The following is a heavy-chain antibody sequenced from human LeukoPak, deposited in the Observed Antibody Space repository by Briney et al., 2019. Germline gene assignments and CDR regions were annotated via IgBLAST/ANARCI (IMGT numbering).Heavy chain of an antibody. J-gene: IGHJ5*02. CDR3: ARGDYCGGACYPDDGWFDP. D-gene: IGHD2-21*02. Sequence: PSETLSLTCAVSGGSITSGGYSWNWIRQPPGTGLEWLGYIYHSATTYYNPSLGSRVTISVDRFKNQFSLKLSSVTAADTAVYYCARGDYCGGACYPDDGWFDPWGQGTLVTVSS. V-gene: IGHV4-30-2*01. CDR2: IYHSATT. CDR1: GGSITSGGYS.